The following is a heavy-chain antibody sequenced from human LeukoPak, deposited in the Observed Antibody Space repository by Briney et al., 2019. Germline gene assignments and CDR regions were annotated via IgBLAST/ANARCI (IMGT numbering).Heavy chain of an antibody. CDR2: INPSGGST. Sequence: ASVKVSCKASGYTFIRYGITWVRQAPGQGLEWMGIINPSGGSTSYAQKFQGRVTMTRDMSTSTVYMELSSLRSEDTAVYYCARAGSPETGYPYYYYYYMDVWGKGTTVTVSS. J-gene: IGHJ6*03. CDR1: GYTFIRYG. V-gene: IGHV1-46*01. D-gene: IGHD3-9*01. CDR3: ARAGSPETGYPYYYYYYMDV.